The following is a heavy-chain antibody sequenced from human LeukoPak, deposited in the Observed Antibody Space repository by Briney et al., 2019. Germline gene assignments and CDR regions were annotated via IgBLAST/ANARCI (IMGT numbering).Heavy chain of an antibody. CDR1: GFTFSNYA. CDR3: AKPPYSNSMYYYGMDV. V-gene: IGHV3-23*01. Sequence: AGGSLRLSCVASGFTFSNYAMSWVRQAPGKGLEWVSAISGSGGSTYYADSVKGRFTISRDNSKNTLYLQMNSLRAEDTAVYYCAKPPYSNSMYYYGMDVWGQGTTVTVSS. J-gene: IGHJ6*02. D-gene: IGHD4-4*01. CDR2: ISGSGGST.